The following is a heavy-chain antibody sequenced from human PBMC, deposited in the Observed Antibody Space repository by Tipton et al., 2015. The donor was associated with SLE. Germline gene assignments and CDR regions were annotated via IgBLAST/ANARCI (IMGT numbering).Heavy chain of an antibody. D-gene: IGHD6-19*01. CDR1: GFTFSSYA. CDR3: ARDSDHSSGWFPSLFD. V-gene: IGHV3-23*03. J-gene: IGHJ4*02. Sequence: GSLRLSCAASGFTFSSYAMGWVRQAPGKGLEWVSVIYVGGDTYYGDFVKGRFTISRDNSKNTLYLQMNSLRAADTAVYYCARDSDHSSGWFPSLFDWGQGTLVTVSS. CDR2: IYVGGDT.